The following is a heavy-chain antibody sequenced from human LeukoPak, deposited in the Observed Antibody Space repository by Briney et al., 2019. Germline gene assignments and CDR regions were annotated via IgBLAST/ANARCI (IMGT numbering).Heavy chain of an antibody. V-gene: IGHV4-34*01. D-gene: IGHD3-10*01. CDR3: ARVIRGEARSYGSGSYLFPLDY. Sequence: SERLSLTCAVYGGFFSGYYWSWLRQPPGKGLDGIGEINHNGNTNYIPSLKSRVTRSVDTSKNQFSLNLSSVTAADTAVYYCARVIRGEARSYGSGSYLFPLDYWGQGTLVTVSS. CDR1: GGFFSGYY. CDR2: INHNGNT. J-gene: IGHJ4*02.